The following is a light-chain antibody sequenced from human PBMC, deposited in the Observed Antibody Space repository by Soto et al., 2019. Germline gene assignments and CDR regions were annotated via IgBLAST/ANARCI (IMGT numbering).Light chain of an antibody. CDR2: WAS. V-gene: IGKV4-1*01. CDR1: QSVLYSSNNRNY. Sequence: DIVMTQSPDSLAVSLGERVTINCKSSQSVLYSSNNRNYLAWYQQKPGQPPKLLIYWASTRESGVPDRFSGSGSGTDFTLTISSLQAEDVAVYNCQQYYNTPLTFGGGTKVDIK. J-gene: IGKJ4*01. CDR3: QQYYNTPLT.